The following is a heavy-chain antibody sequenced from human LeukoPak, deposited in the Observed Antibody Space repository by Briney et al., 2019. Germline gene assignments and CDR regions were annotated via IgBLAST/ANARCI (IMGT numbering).Heavy chain of an antibody. D-gene: IGHD1-1*01. CDR1: GYTFTGYY. Sequence: ASVKVSCKASGYTFTGYYMHWVRQAPGQGLEWMGRISPNSGGTNYAQKFQGRVTMTRDTSISTAYMELSRLRSDDTAVYYCARGSRSHGVLDYWGQGTLVTVSS. V-gene: IGHV1-2*06. CDR3: ARGSRSHGVLDY. J-gene: IGHJ4*02. CDR2: ISPNSGGT.